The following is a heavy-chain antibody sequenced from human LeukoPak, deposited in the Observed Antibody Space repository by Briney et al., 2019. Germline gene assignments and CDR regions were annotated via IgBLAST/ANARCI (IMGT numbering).Heavy chain of an antibody. CDR1: GGSVSSGDYY. J-gene: IGHJ4*02. V-gene: IGHV4-39*01. D-gene: IGHD3-22*01. CDR3: ARRRSAYYSSYAY. CDR2: IYDSGTA. Sequence: SETLSLTCTVSGGSVSSGDYYWGWIRQPPGKGLEWIGSIYDSGTAYYNPSLKSRVTMSVDTSKNQFSLKLSSVTAADTAVYYCARRRSAYYSSYAYWGQGTLVTVSS.